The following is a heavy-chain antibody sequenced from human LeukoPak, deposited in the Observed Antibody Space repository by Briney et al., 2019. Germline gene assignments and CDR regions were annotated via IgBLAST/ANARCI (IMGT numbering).Heavy chain of an antibody. J-gene: IGHJ4*02. CDR2: ISSSSSYI. V-gene: IGHV3-21*01. Sequence: GSLRLSCAASGFTFSSYSMNWVRQAPGKGLEWVSSISSSSSYIYYADSVKGRFTISRDNAKNSLYLQMNSLRAEDTAVYYCAVSGYSGYDFDYWGQGTLVTVSS. D-gene: IGHD5-12*01. CDR1: GFTFSSYS. CDR3: AVSGYSGYDFDY.